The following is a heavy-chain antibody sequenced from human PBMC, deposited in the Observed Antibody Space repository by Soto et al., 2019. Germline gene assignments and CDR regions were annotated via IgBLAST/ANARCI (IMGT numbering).Heavy chain of an antibody. V-gene: IGHV5-10-1*01. D-gene: IGHD6-13*01. J-gene: IGHJ4*02. Sequence: GESLKISCKGSGYSFTTSWISWVRQVPGKGLEWMGRIDPTDSYTNYSPSFQGHVTISSDKSISTAYPQWSSLRASDTAMYYCARQVAATLDYWGQGTRVTVSS. CDR1: GYSFTTSW. CDR3: ARQVAATLDY. CDR2: IDPTDSYT.